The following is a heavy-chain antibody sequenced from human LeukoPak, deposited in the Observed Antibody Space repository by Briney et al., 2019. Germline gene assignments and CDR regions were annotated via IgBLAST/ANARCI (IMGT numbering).Heavy chain of an antibody. CDR3: ARDSPASSGEVDY. Sequence: GGSLRLPCAASGFTFSDYYMSWIRQAPGKGLEWVSYISSSGSTIYYADSVKGRFTISRDNAKNSLYLQMNSLRAEDTAVYYCARDSPASSGEVDYWGQGTLVTVSS. CDR1: GFTFSDYY. V-gene: IGHV3-11*01. CDR2: ISSSGSTI. D-gene: IGHD2-15*01. J-gene: IGHJ4*02.